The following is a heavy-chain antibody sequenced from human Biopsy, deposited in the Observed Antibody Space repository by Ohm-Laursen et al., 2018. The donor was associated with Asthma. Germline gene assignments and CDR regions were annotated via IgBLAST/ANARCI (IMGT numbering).Heavy chain of an antibody. CDR1: GYTFTDYS. CDR3: ARDRGYWRGGSCPSWFGP. CDR2: INPNSGDT. V-gene: IGHV1-2*06. D-gene: IGHD3-22*01. J-gene: IGHJ5*02. Sequence: ASVKVSCKAPGYTFTDYSIHWVRQAPGQGLEWMGRINPNSGDTKYAQRFQGRVTVTRDRSISTAYMELSRLGSDDTAGYYWARDRGYWRGGSCPSWFGPWGPGTLVIVSS.